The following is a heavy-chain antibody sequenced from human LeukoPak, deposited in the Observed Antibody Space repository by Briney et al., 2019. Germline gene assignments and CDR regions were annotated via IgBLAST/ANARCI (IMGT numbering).Heavy chain of an antibody. CDR2: ISSSSSYI. D-gene: IGHD3-22*01. J-gene: IGHJ6*02. Sequence: PGGSLRLSCAASGFTFSSYSMNWVRQAPGKGLEWVSSISSSSSYIYYADSVKGRFTISRDNAKNSLYLQMNSLRAEDTAVYYCTGVITPYYYYGMDVWGQGTTVTVSS. V-gene: IGHV3-21*01. CDR1: GFTFSSYS. CDR3: TGVITPYYYYGMDV.